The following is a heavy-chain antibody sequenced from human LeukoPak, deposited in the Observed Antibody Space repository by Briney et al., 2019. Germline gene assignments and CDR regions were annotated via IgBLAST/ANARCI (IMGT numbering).Heavy chain of an antibody. D-gene: IGHD6-13*01. V-gene: IGHV3-7*01. CDR1: GFTFSSYW. Sequence: GGSLRLSCAASGFTFSSYWMSWVRQAPGKGLEWVANIKQDGSAKYYVDSVKGRFTISRDNAKNSLYLQMNSLRAEDTAVYYCASQWYSSSGDYFNYWGQGTLVTVSS. J-gene: IGHJ4*02. CDR2: IKQDGSAK. CDR3: ASQWYSSSGDYFNY.